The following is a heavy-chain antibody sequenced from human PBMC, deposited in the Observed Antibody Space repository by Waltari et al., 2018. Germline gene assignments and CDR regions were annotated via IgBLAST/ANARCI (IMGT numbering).Heavy chain of an antibody. CDR3: ARDSWSGNYPDWDF. V-gene: IGHV3-30*04. D-gene: IGHD3-10*01. CDR1: GVTFIVYS. J-gene: IGHJ4*02. CDR2: VSFDGSNQ. Sequence: QVELVESGGGVAQPGRSLRPSCAAPGVTFIVYSLYWVRPAPGKGLEWLAVVSFDGSNQYYADSVKGRFTISRDNSKNTLYLQMNSLITEDTAVYYCARDSWSGNYPDWDFWGQGTLVTVSS.